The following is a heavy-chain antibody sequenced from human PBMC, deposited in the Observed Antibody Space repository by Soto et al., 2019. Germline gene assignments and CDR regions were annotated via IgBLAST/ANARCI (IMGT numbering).Heavy chain of an antibody. D-gene: IGHD3-3*01. CDR2: IKQDGSEK. V-gene: IGHV3-7*05. CDR1: GFTFSSYW. Sequence: PGGSLRLSCAASGFTFSSYWMSWVRQAPGKGLEWVANIKQDGSEKYYVDSVKGRFTISRDNAKNSLYLQMNSLRAEDTAVYYCARDGRRYYDFWSGYRDYWGQGTLVTVS. J-gene: IGHJ4*02. CDR3: ARDGRRYYDFWSGYRDY.